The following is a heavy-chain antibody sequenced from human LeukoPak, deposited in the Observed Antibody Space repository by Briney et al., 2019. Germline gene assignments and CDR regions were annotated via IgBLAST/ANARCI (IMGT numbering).Heavy chain of an antibody. CDR2: ISYDGSHT. CDR3: AREEQELVRDYYYYMDV. CDR1: GFIFSNFA. V-gene: IGHV3-30*01. J-gene: IGHJ6*03. Sequence: GRSLTLSCAASGFIFSNFAMHWVRQAPGKGLEWVALISYDGSHTYYADSMKGRFTISRDNSRNVLYLQMTSLSGDDSAVYYCAREEQELVRDYYYYMDVWGKGTTVTVSS. D-gene: IGHD6-13*01.